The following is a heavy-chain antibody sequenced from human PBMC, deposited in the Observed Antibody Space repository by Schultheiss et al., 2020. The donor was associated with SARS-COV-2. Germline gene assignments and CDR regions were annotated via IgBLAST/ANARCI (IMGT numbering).Heavy chain of an antibody. V-gene: IGHV3-11*01. D-gene: IGHD1-26*01. CDR2: ISSRGSTI. J-gene: IGHJ4*02. CDR1: GFTFNGYD. CDR3: ATCLKWGSWDNYFDY. Sequence: GGSLRLSCAASGFTFNGYDMHWVRQAPGKGLEWVSYISSRGSTIYYADSVKGRFTISRDNAKNSLYLQMNTLRAEDTAVYYCATCLKWGSWDNYFDYWGQGTLVTVSS.